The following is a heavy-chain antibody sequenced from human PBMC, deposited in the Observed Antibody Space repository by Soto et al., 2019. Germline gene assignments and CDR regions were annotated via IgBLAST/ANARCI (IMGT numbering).Heavy chain of an antibody. CDR1: GASVSSYY. Sequence: XETLSLTCSVSGASVSSYYWTWIRQPAGKGLEWIGRVYSSGGTHYNSSLKSRVTISLDTSKNQFSLRLISVTAADTAVYYCARGQRFSDWFDPWGQGTLVTVSS. V-gene: IGHV4-4*07. J-gene: IGHJ5*02. CDR2: VYSSGGT. D-gene: IGHD3-3*01. CDR3: ARGQRFSDWFDP.